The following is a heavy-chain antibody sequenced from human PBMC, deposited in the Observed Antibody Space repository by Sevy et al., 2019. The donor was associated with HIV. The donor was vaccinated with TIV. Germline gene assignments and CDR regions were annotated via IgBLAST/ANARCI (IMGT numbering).Heavy chain of an antibody. J-gene: IGHJ4*02. D-gene: IGHD2-15*01. CDR2: ISSSSSNI. CDR1: GFTFSSYD. V-gene: IGHV3-48*01. CDR3: ARDLFSGGNAVYGY. Sequence: GGSLRLSCAASGFTFSSYDMNWVRQAPGKGLEWVSYISSSSSNIYYADSVKGRFTISRDNAKNSLYLQMNSVRAEDTAVYYCARDLFSGGNAVYGYWGQGTLVTVSS.